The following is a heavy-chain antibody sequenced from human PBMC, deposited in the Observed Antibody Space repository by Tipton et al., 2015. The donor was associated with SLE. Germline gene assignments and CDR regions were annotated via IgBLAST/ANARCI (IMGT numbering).Heavy chain of an antibody. CDR2: IYPGDSDT. Sequence: QSGPEVKKPGESLKISCKGSGYNFANYWIGWVRQVPGKGLEWVGVIYPGDSDTRYSPSFQGQVTISADKSISTAYLQWSSLKASDTAMYYCARGPNPLAAMDVWGQGTTVTVSS. J-gene: IGHJ6*02. D-gene: IGHD6-25*01. CDR3: ARGPNPLAAMDV. CDR1: GYNFANYW. V-gene: IGHV5-51*03.